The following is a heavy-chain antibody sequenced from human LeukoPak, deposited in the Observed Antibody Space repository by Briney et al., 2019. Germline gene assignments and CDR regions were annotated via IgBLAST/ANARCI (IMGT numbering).Heavy chain of an antibody. CDR3: ARAPRVDYMDV. V-gene: IGHV3-7*01. CDR2: IKQDGSEK. D-gene: IGHD2-15*01. J-gene: IGHJ6*03. Sequence: GGSLRLSCAASGFTFSSYAMNWVRQAPGKGLEWVANIKQDGSEKYNVDSVKGRFTTSRDNAKNSLYLQMNSLRAEDTAVYYCARAPRVDYMDVWGKGTTVTVSS. CDR1: GFTFSSYA.